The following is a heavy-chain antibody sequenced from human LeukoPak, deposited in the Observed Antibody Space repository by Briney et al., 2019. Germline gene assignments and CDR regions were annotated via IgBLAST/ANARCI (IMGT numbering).Heavy chain of an antibody. J-gene: IGHJ4*02. CDR2: IRYDGSDK. Sequence: GGSLRLSCAASGFTFSSYGIHWVRPAPGKGLEWVGFIRYDGSDKYYADSVKGRFTISRDNSKNTLYLQMNSLRAEDTAVYYCVRGAYSSSWLNFDYWGQGTLVTVSS. D-gene: IGHD6-13*01. V-gene: IGHV3-30*02. CDR3: VRGAYSSSWLNFDY. CDR1: GFTFSSYG.